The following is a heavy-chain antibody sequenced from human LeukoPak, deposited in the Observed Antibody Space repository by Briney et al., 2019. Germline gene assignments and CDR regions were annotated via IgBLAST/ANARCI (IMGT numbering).Heavy chain of an antibody. CDR2: IYYSGST. D-gene: IGHD1-26*01. J-gene: IGHJ4*02. CDR3: ARDQVGATGIDY. CDR1: GGSFSGYY. Sequence: PSETLSLTCAVYGGSFSGYYWSWIRQPPGKGLEWIGSIYYSGSTYYNPSLKSRVTISVDTSKNQFSLKLSSVTAADTAVYYCARDQVGATGIDYWGQGTLVTVSS. V-gene: IGHV4-34*01.